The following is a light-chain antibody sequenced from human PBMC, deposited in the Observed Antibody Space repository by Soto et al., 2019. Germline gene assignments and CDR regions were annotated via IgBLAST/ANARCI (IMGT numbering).Light chain of an antibody. Sequence: EIVMTHSPGTLSVSLWELATLSCRASQSVSVNLAWYQQKPGQAPRLLIYGVSTRATGIPARFSGSESGTEFTLTISSLQSEDFAVYYCQQYNDWPFTFGPGTKVDIK. V-gene: IGKV3-15*01. CDR1: QSVSVN. CDR2: GVS. J-gene: IGKJ3*01. CDR3: QQYNDWPFT.